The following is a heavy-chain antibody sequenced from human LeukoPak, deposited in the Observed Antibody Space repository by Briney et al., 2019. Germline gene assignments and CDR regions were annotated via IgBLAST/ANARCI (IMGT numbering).Heavy chain of an antibody. CDR2: IKQDGSEK. CDR1: GFTFSSYW. J-gene: IGHJ4*02. Sequence: GGSLRLSCAASGFTFSSYWMSWVRQAPGKGLEWVANIKQDGSEKYYVDSVKGRFTISRDNAKNSLYLQMNSLRAEDTAVYYCARDRWGGYSYPLDYWGQGTLVTVSS. D-gene: IGHD5-18*01. CDR3: ARDRWGGYSYPLDY. V-gene: IGHV3-7*01.